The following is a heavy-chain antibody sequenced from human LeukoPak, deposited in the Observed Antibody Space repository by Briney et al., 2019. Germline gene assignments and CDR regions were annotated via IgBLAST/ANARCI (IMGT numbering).Heavy chain of an antibody. CDR3: ARELPREVTLDY. CDR1: EFNFFSYG. Sequence: GGSLRPSCVASEFNFFSYGMQWVRQAPGKGLVWASRIFTDGSTTSYADSVKSRFTISRDNAKNTLYLQMNSLRAEDTAVYYCARELPREVTLDYWGQGTLVTVSP. V-gene: IGHV3-74*01. J-gene: IGHJ4*01. D-gene: IGHD2-21*02. CDR2: IFTDGSTT.